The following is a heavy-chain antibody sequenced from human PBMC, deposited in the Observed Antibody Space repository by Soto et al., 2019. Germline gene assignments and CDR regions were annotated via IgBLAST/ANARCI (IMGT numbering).Heavy chain of an antibody. Sequence: ASMKVSCKASGYTFTSYAMHWVRQAPGQRLEWMGWINAGNGNTKYSQKFQGRVTITRDTSASTAYMELSSLRSEDTAVYYCARPSGYCISTSCYTDLDVWGQGTTVTVSS. CDR3: ARPSGYCISTSCYTDLDV. CDR1: GYTFTSYA. CDR2: INAGNGNT. V-gene: IGHV1-3*01. J-gene: IGHJ6*02. D-gene: IGHD2-2*02.